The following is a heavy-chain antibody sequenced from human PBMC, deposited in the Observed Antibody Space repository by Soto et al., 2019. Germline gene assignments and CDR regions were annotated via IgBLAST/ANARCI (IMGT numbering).Heavy chain of an antibody. CDR2: INHSGST. V-gene: IGHV4-34*01. CDR3: ARDEQYFDY. J-gene: IGHJ4*02. CDR1: GGSFSGYY. Sequence: PSETLSLTCAVYGGSFSGYYWSWIRQPPGKGLEWIGEINHSGSTNYNPSLKSRVTISVDTSKNQFSLKLSSVTAADTAVYYCARDEQYFDYWGQGTLVTVSS. D-gene: IGHD6-13*01.